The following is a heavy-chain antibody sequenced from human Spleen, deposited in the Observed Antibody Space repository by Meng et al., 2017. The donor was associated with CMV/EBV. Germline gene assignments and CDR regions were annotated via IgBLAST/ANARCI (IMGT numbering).Heavy chain of an antibody. Sequence: LSCASSGFTFSSYWMRWVRQAPGKGPVWLSRITSDGSSTNYADFVKGRITISRDNAKNTLYLLMNSLRAEDTAVYYCSREISPSLFDYWGQGALVTVSS. J-gene: IGHJ4*02. D-gene: IGHD2/OR15-2a*01. CDR3: SREISPSLFDY. CDR1: GFTFSSYW. V-gene: IGHV3-74*01. CDR2: ITSDGSST.